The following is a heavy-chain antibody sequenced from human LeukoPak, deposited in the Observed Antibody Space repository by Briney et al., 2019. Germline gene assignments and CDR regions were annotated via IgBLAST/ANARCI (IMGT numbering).Heavy chain of an antibody. CDR1: GFTFSSYA. J-gene: IGHJ3*02. CDR3: AKGTPMTTVVTGAFDI. Sequence: PGGSLRLSCAASGFTFSSYAMSWVRQAPGKGLEWVSAISGSGGSTYYADSVKGRFTISRDNSKDTLYLQMNSLRAEDTAVYYCAKGTPMTTVVTGAFDIWGQGTMVTVSS. D-gene: IGHD4-23*01. CDR2: ISGSGGST. V-gene: IGHV3-23*01.